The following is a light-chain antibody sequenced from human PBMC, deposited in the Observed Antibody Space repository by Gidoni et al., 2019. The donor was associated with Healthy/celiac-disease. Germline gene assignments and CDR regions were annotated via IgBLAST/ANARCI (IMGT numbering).Light chain of an antibody. V-gene: IGKV3-15*01. Sequence: EIVMTQSPATLSVSPGERATPSCRASQSVSSNLAWYQQKPGQAPRLLIYGASTRAPGIPARFSGSGSGTEFTLTISSLQSEDFAVYYCQQYNNWLRTFGQGTKVEIK. CDR2: GAS. CDR1: QSVSSN. CDR3: QQYNNWLRT. J-gene: IGKJ1*01.